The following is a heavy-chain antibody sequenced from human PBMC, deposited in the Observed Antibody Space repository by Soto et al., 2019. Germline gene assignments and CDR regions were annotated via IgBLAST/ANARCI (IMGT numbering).Heavy chain of an antibody. V-gene: IGHV1-18*01. CDR3: ARDGRAFSIFGETMDV. D-gene: IGHD3-3*01. CDR2: ISAYSGDT. J-gene: IGHJ6*02. Sequence: ASVKVSCKTSGYTFTNYAINWVRQAPGQGLQWMGWISAYSGDTKYAQRFQDRLTVTTDPSTTTAYMELRSLRSDDTAVYYCARDGRAFSIFGETMDVWGQGTTVTV. CDR1: GYTFTNYA.